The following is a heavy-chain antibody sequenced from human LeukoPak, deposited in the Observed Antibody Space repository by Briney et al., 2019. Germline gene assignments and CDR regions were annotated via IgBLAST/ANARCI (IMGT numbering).Heavy chain of an antibody. J-gene: IGHJ4*02. CDR3: ARDPGDY. Sequence: SETLSLTCTVSGGSINTNYWSWIRQPPGKELEWIGYIFYSGTTTYNPSLKSRVTISVDTSKNQFSLKLTSVTAADTAVYYCARDPGDYWGQGTLVTVSS. V-gene: IGHV4-59*01. CDR2: IFYSGTT. CDR1: GGSINTNY.